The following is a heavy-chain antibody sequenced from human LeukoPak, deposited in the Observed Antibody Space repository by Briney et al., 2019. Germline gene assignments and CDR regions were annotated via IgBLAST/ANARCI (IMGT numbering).Heavy chain of an antibody. CDR3: ARQDIVVVPADANWFDP. V-gene: IGHV4-4*07. CDR2: IYTSGST. Sequence: PSETLSLTCTVSGGSISSYYWSWIRQPAGKGLEWIGRIYTSGSTNYNPSLKSRVTISVDTPKNQFSLKLSSVTAADTAVYYCARQDIVVVPADANWFDPWGQGTLVTVSS. J-gene: IGHJ5*02. CDR1: GGSISSYY. D-gene: IGHD2-2*01.